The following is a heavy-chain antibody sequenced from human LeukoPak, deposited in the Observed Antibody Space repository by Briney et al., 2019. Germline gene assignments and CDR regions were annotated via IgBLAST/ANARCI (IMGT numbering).Heavy chain of an antibody. V-gene: IGHV4-59*01. Sequence: PSETLSLTCTVSGASISSYYWSWIRQPPGKGLEWIGYIYYSGSTNYNPSLESRVTISVDTSKNQFSLKLSSVTAADTAVYYCARDRSEFDYWGQGTLVTVSS. CDR3: ARDRSEFDY. CDR2: IYYSGST. J-gene: IGHJ4*02. D-gene: IGHD3-3*01. CDR1: GASISSYY.